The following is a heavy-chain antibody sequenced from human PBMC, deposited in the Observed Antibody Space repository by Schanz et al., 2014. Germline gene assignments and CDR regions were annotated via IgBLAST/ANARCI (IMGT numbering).Heavy chain of an antibody. CDR2: IYSSGST. CDR1: GGSISSFK. J-gene: IGHJ6*02. CDR3: ARTFYFASGTYHTPNYYYGLDV. V-gene: IGHV4-59*01. Sequence: QVQLQESGPGLVKPSETLSLTCTVSGGSISSFKWSWIRQPPGKGLEYIGYIYSSGSTNYNPSLESRVTMSVDTSKNQFSLKLSSVTAADTAVYYCARTFYFASGTYHTPNYYYGLDVWGQGTTVTVSS. D-gene: IGHD3-10*01.